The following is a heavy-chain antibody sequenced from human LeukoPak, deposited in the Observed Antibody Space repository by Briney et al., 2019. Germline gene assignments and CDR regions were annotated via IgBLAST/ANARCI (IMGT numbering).Heavy chain of an antibody. CDR2: INHSGST. J-gene: IGHJ4*02. V-gene: IGHV4-34*01. Sequence: PSETLSLTCAVYGASFSGYYCSWIRHPPGKWLEWIGEINHSGSTNYNPSLKSRVTISVDTSKNQFSLKLSSVTAADTAVYYCARDWSYDNLYYFDYWGQGTLVTVSS. CDR1: GASFSGYY. CDR3: ARDWSYDNLYYFDY. D-gene: IGHD1-26*01.